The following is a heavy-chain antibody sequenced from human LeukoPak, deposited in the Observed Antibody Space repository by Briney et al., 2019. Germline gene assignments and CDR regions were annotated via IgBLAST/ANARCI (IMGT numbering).Heavy chain of an antibody. CDR2: INPNSGGT. CDR3: AREIGYCSSTSCFFYAFDI. J-gene: IGHJ3*02. D-gene: IGHD2-2*01. CDR1: GYTFTGYY. V-gene: IGHV1-2*02. Sequence: ASVKASCKASGYTFTGYYMHWVRQAPGQGLEWMGWINPNSGGTNYAQKFQGRVTMTRDTSISTAYMELSRLRSDDTAVYYCAREIGYCSSTSCFFYAFDIWGQGTMVTVSS.